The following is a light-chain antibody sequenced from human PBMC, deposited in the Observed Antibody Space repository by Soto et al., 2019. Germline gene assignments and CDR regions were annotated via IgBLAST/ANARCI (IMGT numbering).Light chain of an antibody. V-gene: IGKV3-20*01. CDR3: QQYVNSPA. CDR2: GAS. Sequence: EIVLTQSPGTLSLSPGERATLSCRASQSVSSSYLAWYQQKPGQAPRLLIYGASSRATGIPDRFSGSGSGTDFALTISRLEPEDFAVYYCQQYVNSPAFGGGTKVEIK. J-gene: IGKJ4*01. CDR1: QSVSSSY.